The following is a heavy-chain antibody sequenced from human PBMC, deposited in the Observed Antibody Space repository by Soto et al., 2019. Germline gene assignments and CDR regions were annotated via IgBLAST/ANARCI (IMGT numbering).Heavy chain of an antibody. CDR1: GYSFNNYW. CDR2: IYPSNSGT. V-gene: IGHV5-51*01. CDR3: ASYLYYNGHSETFYI. J-gene: IGHJ3*02. D-gene: IGHD1-26*01. Sequence: PGESLKISCKVSGYSFNNYWIAWVRQRPGTGLEWMGIIYPSNSGTRYNPSFQGQVTISADESISTAYLQWSSLKASDTAIYYCASYLYYNGHSETFYIWGQGTMVTVSS.